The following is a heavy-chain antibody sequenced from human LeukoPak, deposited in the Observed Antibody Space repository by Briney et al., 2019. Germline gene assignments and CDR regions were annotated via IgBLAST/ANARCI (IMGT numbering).Heavy chain of an antibody. CDR1: GGSISSSNW. D-gene: IGHD3-22*01. V-gene: IGHV4-4*02. CDR2: IYHSGST. Sequence: SETLSPTCAVSGGSISSSNWWSWVRQPPGKGLEWIGVIYHSGSTNYNPSLKGRVTISVDKSKNQFSLKLSSVTAADTAVYYCARVKVVPYDSSGYSYYFDYWGQGTLVTVSS. CDR3: ARVKVVPYDSSGYSYYFDY. J-gene: IGHJ4*02.